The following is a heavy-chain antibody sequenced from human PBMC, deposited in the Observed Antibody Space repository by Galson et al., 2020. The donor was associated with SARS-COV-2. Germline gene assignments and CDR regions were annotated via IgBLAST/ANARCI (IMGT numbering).Heavy chain of an antibody. CDR2: ISGSGGNT. Sequence: QAGGSLRLSCAASGFTFSIYAMRWVRQTPGKGLEWVSGISGSGGNTYYADSVKGRFTISRDNSKNTVYLQMNSLRAEDTAVYYCAKDGGTTLWYFDLWGRGTLVTVSS. D-gene: IGHD1-7*01. V-gene: IGHV3-23*01. J-gene: IGHJ2*01. CDR1: GFTFSIYA. CDR3: AKDGGTTLWYFDL.